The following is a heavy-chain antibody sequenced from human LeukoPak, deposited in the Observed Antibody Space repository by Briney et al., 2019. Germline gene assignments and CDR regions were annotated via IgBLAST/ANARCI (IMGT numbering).Heavy chain of an antibody. CDR2: ITTYNGNT. D-gene: IGHD1-26*01. J-gene: IGHJ4*02. Sequence: GASVKVSCKASGYTFTSYPISWVRQAPGQGLEWMGWITTYNGNTNYAQKLQGRVTMTTDTSTSTAYMELRSLRADDTAVYYCATRQGDSGSYWDFDYWGQGTLVSVSS. CDR1: GYTFTSYP. V-gene: IGHV1-18*01. CDR3: ATRQGDSGSYWDFDY.